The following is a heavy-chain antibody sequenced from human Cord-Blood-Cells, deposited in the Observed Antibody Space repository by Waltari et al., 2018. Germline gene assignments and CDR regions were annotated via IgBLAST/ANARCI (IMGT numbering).Heavy chain of an antibody. J-gene: IGHJ6*02. CDR2: INPNSGGT. CDR3: ARDPHDYSNYGYYYGMDV. D-gene: IGHD4-4*01. V-gene: IGHV1-2*06. Sequence: QVQLVQSGAEVKKPGASVKVSCKASGYTFTGYYMHWVRQAPGQGLEWMGRINPNSGGTNDAQKFQGRVTMTRDTSISTAYMELSRLRSDDTAVYYCARDPHDYSNYGYYYGMDVWGQGTTVTVSS. CDR1: GYTFTGYY.